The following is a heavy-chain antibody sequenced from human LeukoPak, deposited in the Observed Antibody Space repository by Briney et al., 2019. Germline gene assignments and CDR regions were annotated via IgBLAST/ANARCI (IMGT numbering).Heavy chain of an antibody. D-gene: IGHD2-2*01. CDR3: ARGRGYCSSTSCYSFSWFDP. CDR1: GGSISSGSYY. J-gene: IGHJ5*02. V-gene: IGHV4-61*02. Sequence: SQTLSLTCTVSGGSISSGSYYWRWIRQPAGKGLEWIGRIYTSGSTNYNPSLKSRVTISVDTSKNQFSLKLSSVTAADTAVYYCARGRGYCSSTSCYSFSWFDPWGQGTLVTVSS. CDR2: IYTSGST.